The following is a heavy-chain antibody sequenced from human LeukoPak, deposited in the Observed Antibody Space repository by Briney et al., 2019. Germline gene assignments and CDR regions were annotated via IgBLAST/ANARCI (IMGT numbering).Heavy chain of an antibody. Sequence: GASVKASCKASGYTFTSYAMHWVRQAPGQRLEWMGWINAGNGNTKYSQKFQGRVTITRDTSASTAYMELSSLRSEDTAVYYCATRAVAGTHLTYWGQGTLVTVSS. D-gene: IGHD6-19*01. V-gene: IGHV1-3*01. CDR1: GYTFTSYA. CDR3: ATRAVAGTHLTY. CDR2: INAGNGNT. J-gene: IGHJ4*02.